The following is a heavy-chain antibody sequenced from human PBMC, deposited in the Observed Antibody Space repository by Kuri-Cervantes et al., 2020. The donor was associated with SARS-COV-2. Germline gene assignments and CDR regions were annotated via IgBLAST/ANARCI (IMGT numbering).Heavy chain of an antibody. CDR1: GYTFTSYY. J-gene: IGHJ1*01. Sequence: ASVKVSCKASGYTFTSYYMHWVRQAPGQGLEWMGIINPSGGSTSYAQKLQGRVTMTTDTSTSTAYMELRSLRSDDTAVYYCARSGSYGYCQHWGQGTLVTVSS. CDR3: ARSGSYGYCQH. D-gene: IGHD1-26*01. V-gene: IGHV1-46*01. CDR2: INPSGGST.